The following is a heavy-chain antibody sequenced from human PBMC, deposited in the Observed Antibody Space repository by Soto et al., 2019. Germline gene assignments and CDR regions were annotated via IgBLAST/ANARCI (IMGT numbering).Heavy chain of an antibody. CDR3: AREGAASYTYYYGTDV. V-gene: IGHV4-30-4*08. J-gene: IGHJ6*02. Sequence: QVQLQESGPGLVKPSQTLSLTCTVSGGSISSGGYYWSWIRQHPGKGLEWIGYIYYSGSTYYNPSLKSRVTISVDTSKNQFSLKLNSVTVADTAVYYCAREGAASYTYYYGTDVWGQGTTVTVSS. CDR2: IYYSGST. D-gene: IGHD3-16*01. CDR1: GGSISSGGYY.